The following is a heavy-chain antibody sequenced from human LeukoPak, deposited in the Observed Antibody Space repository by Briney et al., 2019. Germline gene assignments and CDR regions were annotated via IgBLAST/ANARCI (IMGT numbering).Heavy chain of an antibody. V-gene: IGHV1-18*01. CDR1: GYTFTSYA. CDR2: ISAYNGNT. J-gene: IGHJ4*02. CDR3: ARDFGGLPGLPDFDY. Sequence: ASVKVSCKASGYTFTSYAMNWVRQAPGQGLEWMGWISAYNGNTNYAQKLQGRVTMTTDTSTSTAYMELRSLRSDDTAVYYCARDFGGLPGLPDFDYWGQGTLVTVSS. D-gene: IGHD2-2*01.